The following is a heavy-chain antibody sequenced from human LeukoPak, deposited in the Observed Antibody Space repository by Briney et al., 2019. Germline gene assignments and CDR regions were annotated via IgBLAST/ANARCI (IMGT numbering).Heavy chain of an antibody. V-gene: IGHV1-2*02. Sequence: GASVKVSCKASGYTFTGYYMHWVRQAPGQGLEWMGWINPNSGGTNYAQKFQGRVTMTRDTSISTAYMELSRLRSEDTAVYYCARGPDRTRDSSGYYAPPWGYWGQGTLVTVSS. D-gene: IGHD3-22*01. CDR3: ARGPDRTRDSSGYYAPPWGY. CDR2: INPNSGGT. J-gene: IGHJ4*02. CDR1: GYTFTGYY.